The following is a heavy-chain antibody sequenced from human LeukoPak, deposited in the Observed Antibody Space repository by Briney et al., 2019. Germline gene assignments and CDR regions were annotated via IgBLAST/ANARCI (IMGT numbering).Heavy chain of an antibody. CDR3: ARDFPSRYGSGSYYSFDY. D-gene: IGHD3-10*01. Sequence: SLEPSWTDCGFAYSSSSRNWARQYQGKGLEWVSSISSSSSYIYYADSVKGRFTISRDNAKNSLYLQMNSLRAEDTAVYYCARDFPSRYGSGSYYSFDYWGQGTLVTVSS. V-gene: IGHV3-21*01. J-gene: IGHJ4*02. CDR2: ISSSSSYI. CDR1: GFAYSSSS.